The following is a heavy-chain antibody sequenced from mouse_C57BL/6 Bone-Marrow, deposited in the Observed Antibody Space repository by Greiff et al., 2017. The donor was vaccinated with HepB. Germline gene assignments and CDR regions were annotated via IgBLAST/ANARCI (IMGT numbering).Heavy chain of an antibody. V-gene: IGHV1-81*01. J-gene: IGHJ1*03. CDR1: GYTFTSYG. CDR2: IYPRSGNT. Sequence: VQLQQSGAELARPGASVKLSCKASGYTFTSYGISWVKQRTGQGLEWIGEIYPRSGNTYYNEKFKGKATLTADKSSSTAYMELRSLTSEDSAVYFCARDYGRFYWYFDVWGTGTTVTVSS. CDR3: ARDYGRFYWYFDV. D-gene: IGHD1-1*01.